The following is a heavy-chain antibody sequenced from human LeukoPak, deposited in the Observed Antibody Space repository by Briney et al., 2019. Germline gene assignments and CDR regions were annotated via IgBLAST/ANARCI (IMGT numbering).Heavy chain of an antibody. CDR2: IWYDGSNK. CDR1: GFTFSSYG. V-gene: IGHV3-33*01. CDR3: ARDNDYYDSSGYYDY. D-gene: IGHD3-22*01. J-gene: IGHJ4*02. Sequence: GRSLRLSCAASGFTFSSYGMHWVRQAPGKGLEWVAVIWYDGSNKYYADSVKGRFTISRDNSKNTLYLQMNSLRAEDTAVYYCARDNDYYDSSGYYDYWGQGTLVTVSS.